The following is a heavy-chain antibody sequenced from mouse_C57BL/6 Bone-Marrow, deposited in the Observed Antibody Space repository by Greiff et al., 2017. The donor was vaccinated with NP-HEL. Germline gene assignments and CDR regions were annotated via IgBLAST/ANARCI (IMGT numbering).Heavy chain of an antibody. CDR2: INPSTGGT. Sequence: VQLKQSGPELVKPGASVKISCKASGYSFTGYYMNWVKQSPEKSLEWIGEINPSTGGTTYNQKFKAKATLTVDKSSSTAYMQLKSLTSEDSAVYYCARFGNYYGFDYWGQGTTLTVSS. V-gene: IGHV1-42*01. CDR1: GYSFTGYY. CDR3: ARFGNYYGFDY. D-gene: IGHD1-1*01. J-gene: IGHJ2*01.